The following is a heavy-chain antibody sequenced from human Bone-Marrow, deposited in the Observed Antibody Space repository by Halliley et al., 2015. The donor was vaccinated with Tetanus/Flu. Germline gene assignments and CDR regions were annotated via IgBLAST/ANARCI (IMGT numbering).Heavy chain of an antibody. V-gene: IGHV4-34*01. D-gene: IGHD5-12*01. CDR3: ARVGIYGYVRQGYTMDV. CDR2: VNHGGSK. Sequence: EVNHGGSKNYNPSLKSRVPVSLDPSINQFSLRLTSVTAADTAVYYCARVGIYGYVRQGYTMDVWGQGTTVTVSS. J-gene: IGHJ6*02.